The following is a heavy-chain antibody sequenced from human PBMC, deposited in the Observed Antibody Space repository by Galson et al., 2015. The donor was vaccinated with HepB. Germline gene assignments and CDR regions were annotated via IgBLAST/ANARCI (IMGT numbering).Heavy chain of an antibody. CDR1: GFTFSSYG. J-gene: IGHJ4*02. Sequence: SLRLSCAASGFTFSSYGMHWVRQAPGKGLEWVAVIWYDGSNKYYADSVKGRFTISRDNSKNTLYLQMNSLRAEDTAVYYCAREMDYYDSSGYYYYFDYWGQGTLVTVSS. CDR2: IWYDGSNK. V-gene: IGHV3-33*01. CDR3: AREMDYYDSSGYYYYFDY. D-gene: IGHD3-22*01.